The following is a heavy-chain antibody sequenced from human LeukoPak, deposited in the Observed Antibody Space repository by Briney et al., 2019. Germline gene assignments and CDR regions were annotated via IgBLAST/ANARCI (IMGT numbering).Heavy chain of an antibody. D-gene: IGHD6-13*01. CDR3: ARGLIAAAGIRLGGHRWFDP. CDR2: INHSGST. CDR1: GGSISGYY. V-gene: IGHV4-34*01. J-gene: IGHJ5*02. Sequence: SETLSLTCAVYGGSISGYYWSWLRQPPGKGLEWIGEINHSGSTNYNPSLKSRVTISVDTSKNQFSLKLSSVTAADTAVYYCARGLIAAAGIRLGGHRWFDPWGQGTLVTVSS.